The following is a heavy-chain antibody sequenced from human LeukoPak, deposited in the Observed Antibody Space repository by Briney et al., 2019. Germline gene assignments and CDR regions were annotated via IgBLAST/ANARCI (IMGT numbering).Heavy chain of an antibody. CDR2: INHSGST. D-gene: IGHD3-22*01. CDR1: GGSFSGYY. Sequence: SETLSLTCAVYGGSFSGYYWSWIRQPPGKGLEWIGEINHSGSTNYNPSLKSRVTISVDTSKNQFSLKLSSVTAADTAVYYCARGAPSTPMEYYYDSSGCPNAPWGQGTLVTVSS. CDR3: ARGAPSTPMEYYYDSSGCPNAP. J-gene: IGHJ5*02. V-gene: IGHV4-34*01.